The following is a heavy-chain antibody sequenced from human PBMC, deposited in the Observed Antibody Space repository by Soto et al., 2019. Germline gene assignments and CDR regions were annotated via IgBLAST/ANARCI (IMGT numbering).Heavy chain of an antibody. CDR3: ARERPTYCGGDCYSSHPWFDP. Sequence: PGPPVKVSCKASGYTFTSYAMHWVRQAPGQRLEWMGWINAGNGNTKYSQKFQGRVTITRDTSASTAYMELSSLRSEDTAVYYCARERPTYCGGDCYSSHPWFDPWGQGTLVTVSS. J-gene: IGHJ5*02. CDR2: INAGNGNT. D-gene: IGHD2-21*02. V-gene: IGHV1-3*01. CDR1: GYTFTSYA.